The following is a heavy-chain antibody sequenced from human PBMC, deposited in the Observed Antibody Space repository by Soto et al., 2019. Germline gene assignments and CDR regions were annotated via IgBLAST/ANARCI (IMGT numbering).Heavy chain of an antibody. D-gene: IGHD3-10*01. J-gene: IGHJ3*02. CDR3: ASSDYYGSGSYSSNDAFDI. CDR2: IYYSGST. V-gene: IGHV4-59*01. CDR1: GGSISSYY. Sequence: SEPLSLTCTVSGGSISSYYGSWIRKTPGKGLEWIGYIYYSGSTNYNPSLKSRVTISVDTSKNQFSLKLSSVTAADTAVYYCASSDYYGSGSYSSNDAFDIWGQGTMVTVSS.